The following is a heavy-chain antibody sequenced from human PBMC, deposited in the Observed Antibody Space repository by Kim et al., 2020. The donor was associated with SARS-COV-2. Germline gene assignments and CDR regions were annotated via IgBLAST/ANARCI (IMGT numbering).Heavy chain of an antibody. CDR1: GFTFSSYW. D-gene: IGHD3-9*01. V-gene: IGHV3-74*01. CDR2: INSDVSST. Sequence: GGSLRLSCAASGFTFSSYWMHWVRQAPGKGLVWVSRINSDVSSTSYADSVKGRFTISRDNAKNTLYLQMNSLRAEDTAVYYCARVPVLRYFDWSIPRGAFDIWGQGTMVTVSS. J-gene: IGHJ3*02. CDR3: ARVPVLRYFDWSIPRGAFDI.